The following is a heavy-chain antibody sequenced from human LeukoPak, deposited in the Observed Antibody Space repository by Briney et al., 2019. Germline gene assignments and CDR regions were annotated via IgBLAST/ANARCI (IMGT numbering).Heavy chain of an antibody. Sequence: PGGSLRLSCAASGFTFSSYEMNWVRQAPGEGLEWVSYISSSGSTIYYADSVKGRFIISRDNAKNSLYLQMNSLRAEDTAVYYCARGAYYDSSGYYYDIDYWGQGTLVTVSS. CDR2: ISSSGSTI. V-gene: IGHV3-48*03. CDR1: GFTFSSYE. CDR3: ARGAYYDSSGYYYDIDY. D-gene: IGHD3-22*01. J-gene: IGHJ4*02.